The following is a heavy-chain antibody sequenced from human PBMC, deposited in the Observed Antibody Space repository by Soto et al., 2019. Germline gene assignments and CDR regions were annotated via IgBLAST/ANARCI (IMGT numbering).Heavy chain of an antibody. D-gene: IGHD7-27*01. CDR3: ARLESVTRSLGYFDY. CDR2: IYYSGST. J-gene: IGHJ4*02. V-gene: IGHV4-31*03. Sequence: SETLSLTCTVSGGSIRRSDHYWSWVRQLPGRGLEWIAYIYYSGSTFYNPSLMSRLAISVDTSRNQFSLSLTSVTAADTAVYYCARLESVTRSLGYFDYWGQGIRVTVSS. CDR1: GGSIRRSDHY.